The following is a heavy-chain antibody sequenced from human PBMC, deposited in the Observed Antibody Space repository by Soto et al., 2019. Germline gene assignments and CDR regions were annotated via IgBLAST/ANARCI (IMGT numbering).Heavy chain of an antibody. CDR1: GVSISPYY. D-gene: IGHD4-17*01. J-gene: IGHJ4*02. CDR2: AHYSGIT. CDR3: ANAPYAKALDY. Sequence: SETLSLTCTVSGVSISPYYWSWIRQPPGKGLEWIGYAHYSGITNYNPSLRGRVTISVDTSKNEFPLKLTSVTAADTAVYYCANAPYAKALDYSGQGTLVTVSS. V-gene: IGHV4-59*01.